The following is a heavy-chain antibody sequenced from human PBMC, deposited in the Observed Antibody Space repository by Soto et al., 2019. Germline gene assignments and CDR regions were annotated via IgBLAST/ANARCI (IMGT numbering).Heavy chain of an antibody. V-gene: IGHV4-34*01. CDR2: INHSGST. D-gene: IGHD2-2*01. Sequence: QVQLQQWGAGLLKPSETLSLTCAVYGGSFSGYYWSWIRQPPGKGLEWSGEINHSGSTTYNPTLKSRVTTSVDTFTNQFTLKLSVMPAANTALYYCASRRSSTSCAKYNCFDPWGQGTLVTVSS. CDR1: GGSFSGYY. J-gene: IGHJ5*02. CDR3: ASRRSSTSCAKYNCFDP.